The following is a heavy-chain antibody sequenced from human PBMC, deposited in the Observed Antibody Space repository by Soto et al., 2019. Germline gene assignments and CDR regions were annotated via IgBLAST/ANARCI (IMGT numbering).Heavy chain of an antibody. CDR3: ARGTYYYDSSGYYWDYYYGMDV. V-gene: IGHV1-3*01. CDR1: GYTFTSYA. D-gene: IGHD3-22*01. Sequence: ASVKVSCKASGYTFTSYAMNWVRQAPGQRLEWMGWINAGNGNTKYSQKFQGRVTITRDTSASTAYMELSSLRSEDTAVYYCARGTYYYDSSGYYWDYYYGMDVWGQGTTVTVSS. J-gene: IGHJ6*02. CDR2: INAGNGNT.